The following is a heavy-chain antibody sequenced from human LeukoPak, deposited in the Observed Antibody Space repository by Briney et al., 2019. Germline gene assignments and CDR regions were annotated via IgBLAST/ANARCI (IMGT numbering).Heavy chain of an antibody. V-gene: IGHV3-30*02. CDR2: IRYDGINK. J-gene: IGHJ4*02. Sequence: GGSLRLSCAASGFTFSNHGMQWVRQAPGKGLEWVAFIRYDGINKYYADSVKGRFTISRDNSKNTLYLEMNSLRAEDTAVYYCAKEIAAMYSLRPDPSFDYWGQGTLVTVSS. D-gene: IGHD1-14*01. CDR3: AKEIAAMYSLRPDPSFDY. CDR1: GFTFSNHG.